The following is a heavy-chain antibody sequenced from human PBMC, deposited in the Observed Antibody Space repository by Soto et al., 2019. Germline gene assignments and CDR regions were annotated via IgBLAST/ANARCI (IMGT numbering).Heavy chain of an antibody. CDR3: ALGRFLEWLLPISSYSYMDV. CDR2: IIPILGIA. V-gene: IGHV1-69*02. CDR1: GGTFSSYT. J-gene: IGHJ6*03. D-gene: IGHD3-3*01. Sequence: SVKASCKASGGTFSSYTISWVRQAPEQGLEWMGRIIPILGIANYAQKFQGRVTITADKSTSTAYMELSSLRSEDTAVYYCALGRFLEWLLPISSYSYMDVWGKGTTVTVSS.